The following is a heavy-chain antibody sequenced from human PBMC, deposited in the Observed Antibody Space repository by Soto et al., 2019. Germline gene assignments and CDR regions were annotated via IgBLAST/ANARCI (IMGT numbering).Heavy chain of an antibody. CDR3: ARDSSLWAAPSYGMDV. CDR2: IWYDGSNK. Sequence: GGSLRLSCAASGFTFSSYGMHWVRQAPGKGLEWVAVIWYDGSNKYYADSVKGRFTISRDNSKNTLYLQMNSLRAEDTAVYYCARDSSLWAAPSYGMDVWGQGTTVTSP. V-gene: IGHV3-33*01. CDR1: GFTFSSYG. J-gene: IGHJ6*02. D-gene: IGHD1-26*01.